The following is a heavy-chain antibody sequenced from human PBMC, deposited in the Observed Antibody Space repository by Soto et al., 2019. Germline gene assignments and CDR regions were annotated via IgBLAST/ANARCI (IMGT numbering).Heavy chain of an antibody. Sequence: GESLKISCQCSGYSFTSYWIGWVRQMTGKGLEWMGIIYPGDSDTRYSPSFQGQVTISADKSISTAYLQWSSLKASDTAMYYCASQTTTVTPFDIWGQGTMVTVSS. V-gene: IGHV5-51*01. CDR3: ASQTTTVTPFDI. D-gene: IGHD4-17*01. CDR1: GYSFTSYW. CDR2: IYPGDSDT. J-gene: IGHJ3*02.